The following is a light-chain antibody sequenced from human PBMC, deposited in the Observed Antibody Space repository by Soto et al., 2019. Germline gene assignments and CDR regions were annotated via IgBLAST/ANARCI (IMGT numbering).Light chain of an antibody. CDR1: QSVDTKY. CDR3: QQYGASPLT. V-gene: IGKV3-20*01. Sequence: EIVLTQSPGTLALSPGETATLSCRTSQSVDTKYLAWYQQKPGQAPRLLIYGTSRRAPASPDRISGSGSGTDFTLTISRLEPEDFEVYYCQQYGASPLTFGGGTKVDI. J-gene: IGKJ4*01. CDR2: GTS.